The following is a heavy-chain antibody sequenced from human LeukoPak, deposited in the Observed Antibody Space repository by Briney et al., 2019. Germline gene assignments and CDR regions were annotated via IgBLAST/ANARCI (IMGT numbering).Heavy chain of an antibody. D-gene: IGHD1-1*01. CDR1: GFTFSSYA. CDR2: ISGSGGST. Sequence: RGSLRLSCAASGFTFSSYAMSWVRQAPGKGLEWVSAISGSGGSTYYADSVRGRFTISRDNSKNTLYLQMNSLRAEDTAVYYCAKGGNVAFDIWGQGTMVTVSS. V-gene: IGHV3-23*01. CDR3: AKGGNVAFDI. J-gene: IGHJ3*02.